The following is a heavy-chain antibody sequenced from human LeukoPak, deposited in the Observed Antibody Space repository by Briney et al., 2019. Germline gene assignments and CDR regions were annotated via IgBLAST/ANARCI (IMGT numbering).Heavy chain of an antibody. V-gene: IGHV3-7*05. CDR3: ARIGYSSSSFDC. CDR2: IKQDGSVE. J-gene: IGHJ4*02. Sequence: GGSLRLSCAASGFTFSSYWMSWVRQAPGKGLEWVANIKQDGSVEYYVVSVKGRLTISRDNAKESLYLQMNSLRAEDTAVYYCARIGYSSSSFDCWGRGTLVTVSS. D-gene: IGHD6-6*01. CDR1: GFTFSSYW.